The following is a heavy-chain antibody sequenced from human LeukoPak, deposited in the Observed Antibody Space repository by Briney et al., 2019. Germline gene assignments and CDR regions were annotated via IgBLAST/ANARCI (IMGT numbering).Heavy chain of an antibody. Sequence: PPGGSLRLSCAASGFTFSTYDMNWVRQAPGKGLEWVSYISGSGSTIYYADSVKGRFTISRDNAKNSLYLQMNSLRAEDTAVYYCARAGYDILTGSHALDYWGQGTLVTVSS. D-gene: IGHD3-9*01. CDR3: ARAGYDILTGSHALDY. V-gene: IGHV3-48*03. J-gene: IGHJ4*02. CDR2: ISGSGSTI. CDR1: GFTFSTYD.